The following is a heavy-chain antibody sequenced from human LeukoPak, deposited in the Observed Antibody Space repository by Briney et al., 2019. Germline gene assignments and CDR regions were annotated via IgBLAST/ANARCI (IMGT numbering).Heavy chain of an antibody. CDR3: AREEDRSGD. CDR2: IYYRGNA. Sequence: SETLSLTCTVSGGSISSSNYYWAWIRQPPGQGLEWIGSIYYRGNAYYNPSLKSRVTISVDTSKNQFSLSLSPVTAADTAVYYCAREEDRSGDWGQGTLVTVTS. J-gene: IGHJ4*02. CDR1: GGSISSSNYY. V-gene: IGHV4-39*07. D-gene: IGHD3-22*01.